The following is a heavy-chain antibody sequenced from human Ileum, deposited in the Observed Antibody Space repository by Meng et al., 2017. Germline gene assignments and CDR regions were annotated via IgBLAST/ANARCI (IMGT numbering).Heavy chain of an antibody. CDR3: ASGSGSLDY. V-gene: IGHV6-1*01. CDR1: GGSVSSNIAA. Sequence: QVQLQQLGPGLGKPSKTLSLTCAVSGGSVSSNIAAWNWIRQSPLRGLEWLGRTYYRSKWYSEYAVSVKSRISITPDTSKNQFSLQMNSVTPEDTAVYYCASGSGSLDYWGPGTLVTVSS. D-gene: IGHD3-3*01. J-gene: IGHJ4*02. CDR2: TYYRSKWYS.